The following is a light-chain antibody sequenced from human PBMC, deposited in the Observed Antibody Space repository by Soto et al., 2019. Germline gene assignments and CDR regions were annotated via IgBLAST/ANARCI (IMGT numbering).Light chain of an antibody. V-gene: IGKV3-15*01. CDR1: QSVSSK. J-gene: IGKJ1*01. Sequence: EIVLTQSPGTLSVSPGERATLSCRASQSVSSKLAWYQQKPGQAPRLLFYGASTGATGIPARFSGSGSETEFTLSISSLQFEDFAVYYYQQYNNWPGTFGQGTKVDIK. CDR3: QQYNNWPGT. CDR2: GAS.